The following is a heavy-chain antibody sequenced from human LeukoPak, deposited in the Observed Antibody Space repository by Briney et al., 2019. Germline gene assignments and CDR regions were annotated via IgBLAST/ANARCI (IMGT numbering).Heavy chain of an antibody. Sequence: PGRSLRLSCAASGFTFRSYGMHWVRQAPGKGLEWVAVISYDGSNKYYADSVKGRFIISRDNSKNTLYLQMNSLRAEDTAVYYCAKDEGDIVVVPAASSTLIAAAGTGYFDYWGQGTLVTVSS. CDR2: ISYDGSNK. CDR3: AKDEGDIVVVPAASSTLIAAAGTGYFDY. CDR1: GFTFRSYG. J-gene: IGHJ4*02. D-gene: IGHD2-2*01. V-gene: IGHV3-30*18.